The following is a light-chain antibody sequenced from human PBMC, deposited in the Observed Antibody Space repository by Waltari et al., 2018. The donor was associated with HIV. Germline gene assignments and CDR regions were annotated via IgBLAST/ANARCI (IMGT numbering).Light chain of an antibody. CDR2: EVN. CDR1: SNAFRFDHY. V-gene: IGLV2-14*03. CDR3: TSYTTGDTLL. J-gene: IGLJ3*02. Sequence: QSVLTQPASVSGSPGQSVTISCTGTSNAFRFDHYVSWYQQHPGKAPTLIIYEVNSRPSGVSDRFSGSKSGNTASLTISGLQNEDEANYFCTSYTTGDTLLFGGGTKLTVL.